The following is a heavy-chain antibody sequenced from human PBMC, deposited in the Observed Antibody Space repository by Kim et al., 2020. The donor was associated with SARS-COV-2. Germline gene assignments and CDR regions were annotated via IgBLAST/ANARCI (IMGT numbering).Heavy chain of an antibody. J-gene: IGHJ4*02. Sequence: GVSLQISCKGSGYSFTSYWIGWVRQMPGKGLEWMGIIYPGDSDTRYSPSFQGQVTISADKSISTAYLQWSSLKASDTAMYYYARQGRGCTNGVCVENYFDYWGQGTLVTVSS. CDR2: IYPGDSDT. D-gene: IGHD2-8*01. CDR1: GYSFTSYW. CDR3: ARQGRGCTNGVCVENYFDY. V-gene: IGHV5-51*01.